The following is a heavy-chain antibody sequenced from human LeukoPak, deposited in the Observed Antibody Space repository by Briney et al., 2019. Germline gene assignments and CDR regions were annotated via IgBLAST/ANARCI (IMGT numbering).Heavy chain of an antibody. CDR1: GGSISSGDYY. V-gene: IGHV4-30-4*01. D-gene: IGHD6-13*01. Sequence: SETLSLTCTVSGGSISSGDYYWSWIRQPPGKGLEWIGYIYYSGSTYYNPSLKSRVTISVDTSKNQFSLKLSSVTAADTAVYYCARHGAAGTGGSYGMDVWGQGTTVTVSS. CDR2: IYYSGST. CDR3: ARHGAAGTGGSYGMDV. J-gene: IGHJ6*02.